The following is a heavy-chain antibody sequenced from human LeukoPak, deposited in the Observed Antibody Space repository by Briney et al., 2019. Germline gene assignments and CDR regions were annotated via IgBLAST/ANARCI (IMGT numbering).Heavy chain of an antibody. CDR3: ARGGSRSSWYEGWFDP. CDR2: INPSGGST. CDR1: GYTFTSYY. J-gene: IGHJ5*02. V-gene: IGHV1-46*01. Sequence: ASVKVSCKASGYTFTSYYMHWVRQAPGQGLEWMGIINPSGGSTSYAQKFQGRVTMARNTSISTAYMELSSLRSEDTAVYYCARGGSRSSWYEGWFDPWAQGTLVTVSS. D-gene: IGHD6-13*01.